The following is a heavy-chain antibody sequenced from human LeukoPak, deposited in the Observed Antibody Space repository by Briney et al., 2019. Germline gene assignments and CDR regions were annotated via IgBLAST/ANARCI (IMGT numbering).Heavy chain of an antibody. J-gene: IGHJ4*02. CDR3: AKETIFGVVIHPYYFDY. Sequence: GGSLRLSCAASGFTFSSYGMHWVRQAPGKGLEWVAVIWYDGSNKYYADSVKGRFTISRDNSKNTLYLQMNSLIAEDTAVYYCAKETIFGVVIHPYYFDYWGQGTLVTVSS. CDR1: GFTFSSYG. V-gene: IGHV3-33*06. D-gene: IGHD3-3*01. CDR2: IWYDGSNK.